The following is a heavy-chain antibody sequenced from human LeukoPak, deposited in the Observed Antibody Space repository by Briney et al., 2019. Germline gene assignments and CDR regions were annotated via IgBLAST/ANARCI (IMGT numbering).Heavy chain of an antibody. CDR2: ISGSGGST. V-gene: IGHV3-23*01. Sequence: PGGSLRLSCAASGFTFSSYAMSWVRQAPGKGREWVSAISGSGGSTYYADSVKGRFTISRDNSKNTLYLQMNSLRAEDTAVYYCAKNFGSSGWFQFDYWGQGTLVTVSS. CDR1: GFTFSSYA. CDR3: AKNFGSSGWFQFDY. D-gene: IGHD6-19*01. J-gene: IGHJ4*02.